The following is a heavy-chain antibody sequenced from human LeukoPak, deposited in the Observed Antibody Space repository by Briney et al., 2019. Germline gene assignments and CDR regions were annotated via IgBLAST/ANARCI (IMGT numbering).Heavy chain of an antibody. CDR1: GGSFSGYY. V-gene: IGHV4-34*01. J-gene: IGHJ5*02. D-gene: IGHD3-9*01. CDR2: INHSGST. Sequence: PSETLSLTCAVYGGSFSGYYWSWIRQPPGKGLEWIGEINHSGSTNYNPSLKSRVTISVDTSKNQFSLKLSSVTAADTAVYYCARTHYDVLTGYGFDPWGQGTLVTVSS. CDR3: ARTHYDVLTGYGFDP.